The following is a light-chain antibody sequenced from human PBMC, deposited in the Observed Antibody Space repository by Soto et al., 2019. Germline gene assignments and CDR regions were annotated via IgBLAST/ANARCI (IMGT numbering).Light chain of an antibody. CDR2: STS. Sequence: DVQLTQSPSSLFASVGDRVTITCRASQTIYNYLNWYQHIPGKAPKLLISSTSTFQTGAPSRFSGSGSATDFSLTINGLLPEDSATYYCQQSHLTPFTFGQGTKLQIK. J-gene: IGKJ2*01. CDR3: QQSHLTPFT. V-gene: IGKV1-39*01. CDR1: QTIYNY.